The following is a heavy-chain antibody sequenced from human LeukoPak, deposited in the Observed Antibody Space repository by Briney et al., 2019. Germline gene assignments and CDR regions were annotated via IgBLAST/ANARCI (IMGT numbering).Heavy chain of an antibody. CDR3: AKVWLRRFGQPDP. D-gene: IGHD3-10*01. CDR2: IRSKANSYAT. Sequence: PGGSLRLSCAASGFTFSGSAMHWVRQASGKGLEWVGRIRSKANSYATAYAASVKGRFTISRDDSKNTAYLQMNSVRAEDTAVYYCAKVWLRRFGQPDPWGQGTLVTVSS. V-gene: IGHV3-73*01. J-gene: IGHJ5*02. CDR1: GFTFSGSA.